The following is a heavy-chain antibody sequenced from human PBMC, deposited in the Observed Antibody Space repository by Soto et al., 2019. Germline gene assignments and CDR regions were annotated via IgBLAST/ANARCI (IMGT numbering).Heavy chain of an antibody. D-gene: IGHD3-3*01. CDR3: ARDQGRYDFWSGYYPDYYYYYYMDV. CDR2: IYYSGST. V-gene: IGHV4-59*01. J-gene: IGHJ6*03. Sequence: GKRLEWIGYIYYSGSTNYNPSLKSRVTISVDTSKNQFSLKLSSVTAADTAVYYCARDQGRYDFWSGYYPDYYYYYYMDVWGKGTTVTVSS.